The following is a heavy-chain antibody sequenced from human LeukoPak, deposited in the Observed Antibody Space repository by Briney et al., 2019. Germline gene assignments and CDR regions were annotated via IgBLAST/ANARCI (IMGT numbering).Heavy chain of an antibody. J-gene: IGHJ4*02. CDR2: ISYDGNNK. V-gene: IGHV3-30*18. CDR3: AKDIDYGGAN. Sequence: GGSLRLSCAASGFTFSNYDMHWVRQAPGKGLEWVALISYDGNNKYYSDSMKGRFTISRDNSKNTLYLQMNSLRAEDTAVYYCAKDIDYGGANWGQGTLVIVSS. D-gene: IGHD4-23*01. CDR1: GFTFSNYD.